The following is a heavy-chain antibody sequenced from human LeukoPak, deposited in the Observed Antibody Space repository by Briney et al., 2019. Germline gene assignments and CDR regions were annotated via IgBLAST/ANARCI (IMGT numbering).Heavy chain of an antibody. J-gene: IGHJ4*02. CDR1: RYTLANYG. D-gene: IGHD3-22*01. CDR3: ARDHHYYDSTGYFGY. Sequence: ASVKVSCKASRYTLANYGISWVRQAPGHGLEWMGWISINNGNTKYAQKFQGRVTVTTDTSTSTAYMELRSLTSDDTAVYYCARDHHYYDSTGYFGYWGQGTLVTVSS. V-gene: IGHV1-18*01. CDR2: ISINNGNT.